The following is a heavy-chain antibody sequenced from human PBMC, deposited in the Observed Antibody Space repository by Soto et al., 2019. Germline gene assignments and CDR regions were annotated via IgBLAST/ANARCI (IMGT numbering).Heavy chain of an antibody. Sequence: PGESLKISCKGSGYSFTSYWIGWVRQMPGKGLEWMGIIYPGDSDTRYSPSFQGQVTISADKSISTAYLQWSSLKASDTAMYYCARCIGYYGSGSYLEGASDIWGQGTMVTVSS. V-gene: IGHV5-51*01. J-gene: IGHJ3*02. D-gene: IGHD3-10*01. CDR1: GYSFTSYW. CDR3: ARCIGYYGSGSYLEGASDI. CDR2: IYPGDSDT.